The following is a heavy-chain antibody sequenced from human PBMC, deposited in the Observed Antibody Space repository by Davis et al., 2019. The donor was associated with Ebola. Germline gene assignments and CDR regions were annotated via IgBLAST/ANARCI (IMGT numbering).Heavy chain of an antibody. CDR3: ARGRDYGPDV. J-gene: IGHJ6*02. V-gene: IGHV3-48*01. Sequence: GESLKISCAASGFTFSTYSMNWVRQAPGKGLEWVSYISSTSSTIYYAESVKGRFTISRDNSKSTLYLQMNSLRAEDTAVYYCARGRDYGPDVWGQGTTVTVSS. D-gene: IGHD4/OR15-4a*01. CDR2: ISSTSSTI. CDR1: GFTFSTYS.